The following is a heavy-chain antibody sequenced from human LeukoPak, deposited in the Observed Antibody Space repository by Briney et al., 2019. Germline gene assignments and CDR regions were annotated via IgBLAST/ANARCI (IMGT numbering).Heavy chain of an antibody. J-gene: IGHJ4*02. CDR2: IRSKANNYAT. V-gene: IGHV3-73*01. CDR3: TKGEWELFDY. D-gene: IGHD1-26*01. Sequence: GGSLRLSCAASGFTFSGSAMHWVRQASGKGLEWVGRIRSKANNYATAYGASVKGRFTISRDDSKNTAYLQMNSLKTEDTAVYYCTKGEWELFDYWGQGTLVTVSS. CDR1: GFTFSGSA.